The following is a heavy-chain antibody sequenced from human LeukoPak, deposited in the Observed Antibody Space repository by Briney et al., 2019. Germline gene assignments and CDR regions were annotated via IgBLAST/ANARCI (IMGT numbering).Heavy chain of an antibody. D-gene: IGHD2-21*01. J-gene: IGHJ4*02. Sequence: GGSLRLSCAASGFSFSGYALNWVRQAPGEGLEWVSAISVSGGTIFYADSVKGRFTISRDHSKNTLFLQMNSLRAEDTAVYYCAKVLGSRIAVSDPFDYWGQGTLVTVSS. CDR2: ISVSGGTI. CDR3: AKVLGSRIAVSDPFDY. CDR1: GFSFSGYA. V-gene: IGHV3-23*01.